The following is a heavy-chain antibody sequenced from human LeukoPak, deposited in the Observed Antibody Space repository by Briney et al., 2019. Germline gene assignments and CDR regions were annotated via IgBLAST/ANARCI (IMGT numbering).Heavy chain of an antibody. CDR1: GFTFSDYY. CDR3: ARVGVITAAGTYDL. CDR2: ISSSGSHT. J-gene: IGHJ5*02. D-gene: IGHD6-13*01. Sequence: GGSLRLSCAASGFTFSDYYMTWIRQSPGKGLEWVSYISSSGSHTNYADSVKGRFTISRDNAKNSLYLQMSSLRADDTAAYYCARVGVITAAGTYDLWGQGTLVTVSS. V-gene: IGHV3-11*06.